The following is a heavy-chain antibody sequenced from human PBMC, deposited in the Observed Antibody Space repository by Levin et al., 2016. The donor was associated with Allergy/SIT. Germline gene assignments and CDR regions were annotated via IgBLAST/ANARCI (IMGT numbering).Heavy chain of an antibody. V-gene: IGHV3-48*02. Sequence: GESLKISCAASGFTFSSYSMNWVRQAPGKGLEWVSYISSSSSTIYYADSVKGRFTISRDNAKNSLYLQMNSLRDEDTAVYYCARARGKYCSGGSCWVNLWGQGTLVTVSS. CDR1: GFTFSSYS. CDR3: ARARGKYCSGGSCWVNL. J-gene: IGHJ4*02. CDR2: ISSSSSTI. D-gene: IGHD2-15*01.